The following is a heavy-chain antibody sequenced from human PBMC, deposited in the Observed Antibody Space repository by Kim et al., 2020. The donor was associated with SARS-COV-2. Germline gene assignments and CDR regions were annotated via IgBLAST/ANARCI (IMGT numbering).Heavy chain of an antibody. CDR2: ISYDGSNK. CDR1: GFTFSSYG. CDR3: AWRNQTTSSPYYYYYYMDV. Sequence: GGSLRLSCAASGFTFSSYGMHWVRQAPGKGLEWVAVISYDGSNKYYADSVKGRFTISRDNSKNTLYLQMNSLRAEDTAVYYCAWRNQTTSSPYYYYYYMDVWGKGTTVTVSS. J-gene: IGHJ6*03. V-gene: IGHV3-30*03. D-gene: IGHD1-1*01.